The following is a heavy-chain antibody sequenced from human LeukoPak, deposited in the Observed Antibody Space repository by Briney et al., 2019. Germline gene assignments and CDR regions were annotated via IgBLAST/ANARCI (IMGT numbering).Heavy chain of an antibody. CDR3: ARDPYYYDSSGYPNPDY. CDR1: GFTFSSYW. CDR2: IKQDGSEK. V-gene: IGHV3-7*01. J-gene: IGHJ4*02. Sequence: GGSLRLSCEASGFTFSSYWTSWVRQAPGKGLEWVANIKQDGSEKYYVDSVKGRFTISRDNAKNSLYLQMNSLRAEDTAVYYCARDPYYYDSSGYPNPDYWGQGTLVTVSS. D-gene: IGHD3-22*01.